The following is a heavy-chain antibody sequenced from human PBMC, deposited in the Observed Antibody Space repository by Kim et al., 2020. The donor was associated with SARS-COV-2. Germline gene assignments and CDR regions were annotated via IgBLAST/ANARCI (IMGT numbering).Heavy chain of an antibody. Sequence: GGALRLSCAASGFTFSSYWMSWVRQAPGKGLEWVANIKQDGSEKYYVDSVKGRFTISRDNAKNSLYLQMNSLRAEDTAVYYCARESARLWGVTTYSFDYWGQGTLVTVSS. V-gene: IGHV3-7*01. J-gene: IGHJ4*02. CDR3: ARESARLWGVTTYSFDY. CDR2: IKQDGSEK. CDR1: GFTFSSYW. D-gene: IGHD4-17*01.